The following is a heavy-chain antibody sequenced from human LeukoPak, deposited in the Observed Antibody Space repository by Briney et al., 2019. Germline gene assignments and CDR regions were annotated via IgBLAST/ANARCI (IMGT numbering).Heavy chain of an antibody. J-gene: IGHJ5*02. CDR2: ISYDGSNK. CDR1: GFTFSSYA. CDR3: ARLPVAINGYFDP. V-gene: IGHV3-30-3*01. D-gene: IGHD2-2*01. Sequence: PGGSLRLSCAASGFTFSSYAMHWVRQAPGKGLEWVAVISYDGSNKYYADSVKGRFTISRDNSKTTLYLQMYSLGAEDTAVYYCARLPVAINGYFDPWGQGTLVTVSS.